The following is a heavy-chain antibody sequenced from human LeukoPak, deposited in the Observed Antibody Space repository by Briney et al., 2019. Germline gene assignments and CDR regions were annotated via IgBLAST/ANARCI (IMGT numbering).Heavy chain of an antibody. CDR3: GRDFGLTGTKRSFDI. CDR1: GFTFSDYY. J-gene: IGHJ3*02. V-gene: IGHV3-11*01. Sequence: GGSLRLSCAASGFTFSDYYMGWIRQAPGKGLEWVSYISGSGSIIYHADSVKGRFTISRDNAKNSLYLQMNSLRAEDTAVYYCGRDFGLTGTKRSFDIWGQGTMVTVSS. CDR2: ISGSGSII. D-gene: IGHD1-7*01.